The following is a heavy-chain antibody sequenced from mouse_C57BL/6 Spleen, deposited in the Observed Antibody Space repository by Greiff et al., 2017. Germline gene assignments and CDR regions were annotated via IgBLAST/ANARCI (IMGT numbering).Heavy chain of an antibody. CDR2: IDPETGGT. CDR3: NWLRRGAWFAY. V-gene: IGHV1-15*01. J-gene: IGHJ3*01. Sequence: LQESGAELVRPGASVTLSCKASGYTFTDYEMHWVKQTPVHGLEWIGAIDPETGGTAYNQKFKGKAILTADKSSSTAYMELRSLTSEDSAVYYCNWLRRGAWFAYWGQGTLVTVSA. CDR1: GYTFTDYE. D-gene: IGHD2-2*01.